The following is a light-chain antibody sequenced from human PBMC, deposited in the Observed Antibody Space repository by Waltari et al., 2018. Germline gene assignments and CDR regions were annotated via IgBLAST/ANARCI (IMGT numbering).Light chain of an antibody. J-gene: IGKJ3*01. Sequence: DIQLTQSPPSLSASVGDRVTITCRASQDITNYLNWYQQRPGKDPKLLIHDASKLEIGVPSRFSGSQSGTHFTLTISSLQPEDIGTYYCQRYDNLPIFAFGPGTKVEI. CDR1: QDITNY. V-gene: IGKV1-33*01. CDR3: QRYDNLPIFA. CDR2: DAS.